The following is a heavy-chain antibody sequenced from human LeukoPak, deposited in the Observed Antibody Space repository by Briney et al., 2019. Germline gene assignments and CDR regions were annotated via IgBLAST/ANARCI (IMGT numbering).Heavy chain of an antibody. Sequence: PGGSLRLSCAASGFTFSSYAMHWVRQAPGKGLEWVTVISYDGSNKYYADSVKGRFTISRDNSKNTLYLQMNSLRAEDTAVYYCARDGVWEWLPKYCFDYWGQGTLVTVSS. V-gene: IGHV3-30-3*01. J-gene: IGHJ4*02. CDR3: ARDGVWEWLPKYCFDY. CDR2: ISYDGSNK. CDR1: GFTFSSYA. D-gene: IGHD5-12*01.